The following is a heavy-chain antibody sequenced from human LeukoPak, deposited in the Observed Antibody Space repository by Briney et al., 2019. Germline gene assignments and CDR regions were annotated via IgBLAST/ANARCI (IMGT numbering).Heavy chain of an antibody. CDR1: GDYW. CDR3: ARDDQRWLQHYFDY. CDR2: ISSSSSYI. J-gene: IGHJ4*02. D-gene: IGHD5-24*01. V-gene: IGHV3-21*01. Sequence: GGSLRLSCAASGDYWMSWVRQAPGKGLEWVSSISSSSSYIYYADSVKGRFTISRDNAKNSLYLQMNSLRAEDTAVYYCARDDQRWLQHYFDYWGQGTLVTVSS.